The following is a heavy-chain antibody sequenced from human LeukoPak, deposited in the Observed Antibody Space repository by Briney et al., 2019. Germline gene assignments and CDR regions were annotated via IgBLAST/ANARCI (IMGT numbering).Heavy chain of an antibody. CDR1: GYTFTGYY. CDR2: INPNSGGT. J-gene: IGHJ4*02. V-gene: IGHV1-2*02. Sequence: ASVKVSCKASGYTFTGYYMHWVRQAPGQGLEWMGWINPNSGGTNYAQKFQGRVTTTRDTSISTAYMELSRLRSDDTAVYYCARDRRQRGSYLPHFWGQGTLVTVSS. D-gene: IGHD3-16*02. CDR3: ARDRRQRGSYLPHF.